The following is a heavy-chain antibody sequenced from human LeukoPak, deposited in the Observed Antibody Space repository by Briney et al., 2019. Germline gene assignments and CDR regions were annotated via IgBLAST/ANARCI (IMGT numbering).Heavy chain of an antibody. CDR2: IYYSGST. V-gene: IGHV4-59*01. D-gene: IGHD2-2*01. Sequence: PSETLSLTCTVSGGSISSYYWSWIRQPPGRGLEWIGYIYYSGSTNYNPSLKSRVTISVDTSKNQFSLKLSSVTAADTAVYYCARLGDQGWFDPWGQGTLVTVSS. CDR1: GGSISSYY. CDR3: ARLGDQGWFDP. J-gene: IGHJ5*02.